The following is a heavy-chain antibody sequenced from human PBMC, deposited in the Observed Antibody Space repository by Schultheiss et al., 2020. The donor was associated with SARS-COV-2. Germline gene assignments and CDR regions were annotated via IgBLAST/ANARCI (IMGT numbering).Heavy chain of an antibody. D-gene: IGHD6-19*01. Sequence: ASVKVSCKASGYTFTGYYMHWVRQAPGQGLEWMGWINPNSGGTNYAQKLQGRVTMTTDTSTSTAYMELSRLRSEDTAVYYFAREGSDTSGWYQAFDIWGQGTMVTVSS. CDR2: INPNSGGT. CDR1: GYTFTGYY. CDR3: AREGSDTSGWYQAFDI. V-gene: IGHV1-2*02. J-gene: IGHJ3*02.